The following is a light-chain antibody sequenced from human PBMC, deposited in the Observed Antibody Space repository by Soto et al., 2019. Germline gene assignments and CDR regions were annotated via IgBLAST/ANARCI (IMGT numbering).Light chain of an antibody. Sequence: QSALTQPHSVSGSPGQSVTISCTGTSSDVGGYNYVSWYQHHPGKAPKLIIYDVSERPSGVPDRFSGSKSGNTGNTASLTISGLQAEDEADYYCCSYAGNGAWVFGGGTKLTVL. CDR2: DVS. CDR1: SSDVGGYNY. V-gene: IGLV2-11*01. J-gene: IGLJ3*02. CDR3: CSYAGNGAWV.